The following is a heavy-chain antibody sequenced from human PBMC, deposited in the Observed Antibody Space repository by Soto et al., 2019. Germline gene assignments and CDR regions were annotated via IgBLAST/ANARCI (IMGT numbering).Heavy chain of an antibody. V-gene: IGHV4-30-4*01. CDR2: IYYSGST. J-gene: IGHJ4*02. CDR3: ARFVRYYDRSGYYSSSWFDY. D-gene: IGHD3-22*01. Sequence: QVQLQESGPGLVKPSQTLSLTCTFSGGSISSGDYYWSWIRQPPGKVLEWIGYIYYSGSTYYNPYLKSRCTMSVDTSNSQFHLKLSSVTAADTVRYYCARFVRYYDRSGYYSSSWFDYCGPGTVVTFPS. CDR1: GGSISSGDYY.